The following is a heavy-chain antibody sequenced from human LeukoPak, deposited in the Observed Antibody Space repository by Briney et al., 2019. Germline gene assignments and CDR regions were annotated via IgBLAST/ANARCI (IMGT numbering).Heavy chain of an antibody. J-gene: IGHJ4*02. CDR2: ITVSAHDT. D-gene: IGHD6-13*01. CDR1: GFPFCKYC. CDR3: AREVGHVAAAGTYFDY. V-gene: IGHV3-23*01. Sequence: GDSLRLSYAASGFPFCKYCMSSARQHPGKRLERVSAITVSAHDTYYADSLKGRFTISTPNSKNTLYLQMNSLRSEDTAVYYCAREVGHVAAAGTYFDYWGQGTLVTVSS.